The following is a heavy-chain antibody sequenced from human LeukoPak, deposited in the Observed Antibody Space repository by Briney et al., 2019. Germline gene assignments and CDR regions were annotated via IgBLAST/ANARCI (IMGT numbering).Heavy chain of an antibody. V-gene: IGHV3-48*01. CDR1: GFTFSSYS. CDR2: ISSGSSNK. D-gene: IGHD6-6*01. Sequence: GGSLRLSCAASGFTFSSYSMNWVRQTPEKGLEWVSYISSGSSNKYYADSVKGRFTISRDNSKNTLFVQMNSLRAEDTAVYYCAKGGGSSSSLCYYYMDVWGKGTTVTVSS. CDR3: AKGGGSSSSLCYYYMDV. J-gene: IGHJ6*03.